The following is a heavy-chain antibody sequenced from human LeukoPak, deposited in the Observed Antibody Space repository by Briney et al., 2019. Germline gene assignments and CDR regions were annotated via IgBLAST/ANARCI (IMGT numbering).Heavy chain of an antibody. V-gene: IGHV3-30*04. CDR2: ISYDGSNK. J-gene: IGHJ4*02. CDR3: ARDRCSRTSCYSSKFDY. Sequence: GGSLRLSCAASGFTFSSYAMHWVRQAPGKGLEWVAVISYDGSNKYYADSVKGRFTVSRDNSKNTLYLQMNSLRAEDTAVYYCARDRCSRTSCYSSKFDYWGQGTLVTVSS. D-gene: IGHD2-2*01. CDR1: GFTFSSYA.